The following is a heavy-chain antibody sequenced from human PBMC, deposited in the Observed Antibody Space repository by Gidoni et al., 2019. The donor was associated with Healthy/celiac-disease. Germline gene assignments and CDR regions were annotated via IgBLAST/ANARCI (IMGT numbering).Heavy chain of an antibody. D-gene: IGHD1-26*01. CDR2: ISSNGGST. V-gene: IGHV3-64*01. CDR1: GFTFSSYA. CDR3: ARLTGSYTRGWFDP. J-gene: IGHJ5*02. Sequence: EVQLVESGGGLVQPGGSLRLSCAASGFTFSSYAMHWVRQAPGKGLEYVSAISSNGGSTYYANSVKGRFTISRDNSKNTLYLQRGSLRAEDMAVYYCARLTGSYTRGWFDPWGQGTLVTVSS.